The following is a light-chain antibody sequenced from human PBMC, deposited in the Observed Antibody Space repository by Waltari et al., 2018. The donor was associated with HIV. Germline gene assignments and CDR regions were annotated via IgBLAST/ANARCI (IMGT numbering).Light chain of an antibody. CDR3: QHFDTSLPKYT. CDR2: GAS. CDR1: QSVSSSY. V-gene: IGKV3-20*01. J-gene: IGKJ2*01. Sequence: EFVLTQSPGTRSLSPGERATLSCGASQSVSSSYLAWYQQRPGQAPRLLIYGASSRAAGIPDRFTGSESWTDFTLTISRLEPEDFAVYYCQHFDTSLPKYTFGQGTKLEI.